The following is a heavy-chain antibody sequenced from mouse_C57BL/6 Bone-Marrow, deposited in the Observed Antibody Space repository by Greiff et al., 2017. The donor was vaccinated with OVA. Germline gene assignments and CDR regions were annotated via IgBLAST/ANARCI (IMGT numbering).Heavy chain of an antibody. CDR2: IDPENGDT. V-gene: IGHV14-4*01. D-gene: IGHD2-12*01. Sequence: EVQGVESGAELVRPGASVKLSCTASGFNIKDDYMHWVKQRPEQGLEWIGWIDPENGDTEYASKFQGKATITADTSSNTAYLQLSSLTSEDTAVYYCTSYSYFDYWGQGTTLTVSS. CDR1: GFNIKDDY. CDR3: TSYSYFDY. J-gene: IGHJ2*01.